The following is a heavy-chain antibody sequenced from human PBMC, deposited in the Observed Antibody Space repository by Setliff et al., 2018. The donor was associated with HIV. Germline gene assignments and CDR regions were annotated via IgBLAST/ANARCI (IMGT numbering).Heavy chain of an antibody. J-gene: IGHJ4*02. Sequence: GGSLRLSCSASGFTFSSYVMHWVRQAPGKGLEYVSAISSNGGSTYYADPVKGRFTISRDNSKNTLYLQMSSLRVEDTAVYYCVKAVIVVIPAAIFDYWGQGTLVTVSS. CDR1: GFTFSSYV. D-gene: IGHD2-2*01. CDR3: VKAVIVVIPAAIFDY. V-gene: IGHV3-64D*09. CDR2: ISSNGGST.